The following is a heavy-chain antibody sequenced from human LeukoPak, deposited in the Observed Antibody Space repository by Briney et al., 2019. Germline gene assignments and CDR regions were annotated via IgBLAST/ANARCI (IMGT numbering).Heavy chain of an antibody. CDR3: ARDWYHAFDF. V-gene: IGHV3-15*07. J-gene: IGHJ3*01. CDR1: GFTFTNTR. D-gene: IGHD3-9*01. Sequence: PGGSLRLSCAASGFTFTNTRMNWVRQAPGKGLEWVGRIKSKSGGGTTDYAAPVKGRFTISRDDSKNTLYLQMNSLKTEDTAVYYCARDWYHAFDFWGQGTMVTVSS. CDR2: IKSKSGGGTT.